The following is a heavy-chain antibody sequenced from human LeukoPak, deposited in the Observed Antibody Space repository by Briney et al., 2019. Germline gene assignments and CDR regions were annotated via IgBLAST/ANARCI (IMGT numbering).Heavy chain of an antibody. CDR1: GGTFSSYA. V-gene: IGHV1-69*05. CDR2: IIPIFGTA. D-gene: IGHD3-22*01. CDR3: ASSLTYYYDSSGYSY. J-gene: IGHJ4*02. Sequence: SVKVSCKASGGTFSSYAISWVRQAPGQGLEWMGRIIPIFGTANYAQKFQGRVTITTDESTSTAYMELSILRSEDTAVYYCASSLTYYYDSSGYSYWGQGTLVTISS.